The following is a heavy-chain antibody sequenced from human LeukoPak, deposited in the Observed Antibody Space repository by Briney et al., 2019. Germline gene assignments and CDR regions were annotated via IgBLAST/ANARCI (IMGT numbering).Heavy chain of an antibody. V-gene: IGHV3-23*01. CDR2: ISGSGGST. J-gene: IGHJ4*02. Sequence: GGSLRLSCAASGFTFSSYDMSWVRQAPGKGLEWASVISGSGGSTYYADPVKGRFTISRDNSKNTLYLQMNSLRAEDTAVYYCAKVRSTMVRGYYFDYWGQGTLVTVSS. D-gene: IGHD3-10*01. CDR3: AKVRSTMVRGYYFDY. CDR1: GFTFSSYD.